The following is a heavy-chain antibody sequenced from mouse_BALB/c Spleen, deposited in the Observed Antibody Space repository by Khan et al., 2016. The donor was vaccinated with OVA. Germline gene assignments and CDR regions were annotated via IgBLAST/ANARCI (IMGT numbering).Heavy chain of an antibody. CDR2: IDPFSGST. CDR1: GYSFTTYY. V-gene: IGHV1S135*01. CDR3: TRHGFVAWFTY. J-gene: IGHJ3*01. Sequence: EVQLQQSGPELMKPGASVKISCKASGYSFTTYYIHWVMQSHGTSLEWIGYIDPFSGSTTYNQKFKGKATLTVDKSSSTAYIHLSNLTSEDSAVYYCTRHGFVAWFTYWGQGMLVTVSA. D-gene: IGHD2-2*01.